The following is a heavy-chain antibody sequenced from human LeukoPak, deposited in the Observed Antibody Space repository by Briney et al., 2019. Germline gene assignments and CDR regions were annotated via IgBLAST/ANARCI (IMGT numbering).Heavy chain of an antibody. CDR3: ATLRDGYEFDY. V-gene: IGHV4-59*01. J-gene: IGHJ4*02. D-gene: IGHD5-24*01. CDR2: IYNGGST. Sequence: SETLSLTCTVSGISISSNYWSWIRQPPGKGLEWIGYIYNGGSTNYNPSLKSRVTISVDTSKNQFSLKLTSVTAADTAVYYCATLRDGYEFDYWGQGTLVTVSS. CDR1: GISISSNY.